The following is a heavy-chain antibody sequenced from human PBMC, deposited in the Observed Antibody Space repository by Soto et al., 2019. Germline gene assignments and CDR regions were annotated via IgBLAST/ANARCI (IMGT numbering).Heavy chain of an antibody. CDR2: IIPILGIA. V-gene: IGHV1-69*08. CDR1: GGTFSSYT. J-gene: IGHJ3*02. CDR3: ARDHPWLVRGAFDI. D-gene: IGHD6-19*01. Sequence: QVQLVQSGAEVKKPGSSVKVSCKASGGTFSSYTISWVRQAPGQGLEWMGRIIPILGIANYAQKFQGRVTITADKSTSTAYMELSSLRSEDTAVYYCARDHPWLVRGAFDIWGQGTMVTVSS.